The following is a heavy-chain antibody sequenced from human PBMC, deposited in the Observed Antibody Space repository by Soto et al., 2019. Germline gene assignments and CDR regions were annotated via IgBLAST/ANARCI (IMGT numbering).Heavy chain of an antibody. CDR2: ISGSGGST. V-gene: IGHV3-23*01. CDR1: GFTFSSYS. D-gene: IGHD3-3*01. Sequence: GGSLRLSCAASGFTFSSYSMNWVRQAPGKGLEWVSAISGSGGSTYYADSVKGRFTISRDNSKNTLYLQMNSLRAEDTAVYYCAKDWDDYDFWSGYYPFDYWGQGTLVTVSS. CDR3: AKDWDDYDFWSGYYPFDY. J-gene: IGHJ4*02.